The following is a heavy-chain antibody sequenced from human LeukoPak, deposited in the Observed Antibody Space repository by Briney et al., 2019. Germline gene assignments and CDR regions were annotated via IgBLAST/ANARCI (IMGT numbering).Heavy chain of an antibody. D-gene: IGHD7-27*01. J-gene: IGHJ4*02. V-gene: IGHV4-4*02. Sequence: PSETLSLTCAVSGGSISSSNWWSRVRQPPGKGLEWIGEIYHSGSTNYNPSLKSRVTISVDTSKNQVSLKLSSVTAADTAVYYCARHVGKWGFDYWGQGTLVTVSS. CDR1: GGSISSSNW. CDR2: IYHSGST. CDR3: ARHVGKWGFDY.